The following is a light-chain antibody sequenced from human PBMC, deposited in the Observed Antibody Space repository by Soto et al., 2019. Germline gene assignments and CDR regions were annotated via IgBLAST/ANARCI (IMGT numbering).Light chain of an antibody. CDR1: QSVLYSSSNKNY. CDR2: WAS. V-gene: IGKV4-1*01. CDR3: QQYYRTLT. J-gene: IGKJ4*01. Sequence: DIVMTQSPDSLAVSLGERATINCKSSQSVLYSSSNKNYLAWYQQKPGQPPKLLISWASTRESGVPDRFSGSGSGTDFTLTISSMQAEDVAVYYCQQYYRTLTFGGGTKVEIK.